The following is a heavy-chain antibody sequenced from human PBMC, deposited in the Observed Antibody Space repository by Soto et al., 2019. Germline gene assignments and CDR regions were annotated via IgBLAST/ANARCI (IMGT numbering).Heavy chain of an antibody. Sequence: QVQLVESGGGVVQPGRSLRLSCAASGFTFSSYGVHWVRQAPGKGLEWVAVISYDGSNKYYADSVKGRFTISRDNSKNTLYLQMNSLRAEDTAVYYCAKGARGYSYGLYYYYGMDVWGQGTTVTVSS. CDR2: ISYDGSNK. CDR1: GFTFSSYG. CDR3: AKGARGYSYGLYYYYGMDV. V-gene: IGHV3-30*18. J-gene: IGHJ6*02. D-gene: IGHD5-18*01.